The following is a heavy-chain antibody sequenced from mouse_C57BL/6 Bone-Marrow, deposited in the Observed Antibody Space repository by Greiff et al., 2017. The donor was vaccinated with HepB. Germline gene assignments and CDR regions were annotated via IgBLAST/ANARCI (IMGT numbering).Heavy chain of an antibody. CDR1: GYTFTSYW. CDR2: IHPNSGST. CDR3: ARYGFYYGNSDWFAY. J-gene: IGHJ3*01. V-gene: IGHV1-64*01. D-gene: IGHD2-1*01. Sequence: QVQLQQPGAELVKPGASVKLSCKASGYTFTSYWMHWVKQRPGQGLEWIGMIHPNSGSTNYNEKFKSKATLTVDKSSSTAYMQLSSLTSEDSAVYYCARYGFYYGNSDWFAYWGQGTLVTVSA.